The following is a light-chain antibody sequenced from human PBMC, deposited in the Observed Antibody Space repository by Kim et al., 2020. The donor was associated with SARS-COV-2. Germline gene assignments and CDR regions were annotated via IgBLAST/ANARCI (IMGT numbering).Light chain of an antibody. V-gene: IGLV3-1*01. CDR2: QDN. Sequence: ITCRENKLGNKNARWYQQKPGQAPVLVIYQDNKRPSGIPERFSGSKSGNTATLTISRIQAMDEADYYCQAWDSNTYYVFGAGTKVTVL. CDR1: KLGNKN. J-gene: IGLJ1*01. CDR3: QAWDSNTYYV.